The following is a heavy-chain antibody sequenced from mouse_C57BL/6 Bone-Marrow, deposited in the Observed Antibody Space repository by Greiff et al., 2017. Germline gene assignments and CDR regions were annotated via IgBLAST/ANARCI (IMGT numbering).Heavy chain of an antibody. CDR1: GYSFTGYY. CDR2: INPSTGGT. CDR3: ARRKKGGFYAMDY. V-gene: IGHV1-42*01. J-gene: IGHJ4*01. Sequence: EVKLQQSGPELVKPGASVKISCKASGYSFTGYYMNWVKQSPEKSLEWIGEINPSTGGTTYNQKFKAKATLTVDKSSSTAYMQLKSLTSEDSAVYYCARRKKGGFYAMDYWGQGTSVTVSS.